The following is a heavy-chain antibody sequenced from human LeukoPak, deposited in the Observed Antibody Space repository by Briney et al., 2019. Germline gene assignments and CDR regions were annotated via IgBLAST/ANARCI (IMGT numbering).Heavy chain of an antibody. Sequence: HPGGSLRLSCTASGFTFSNSAMYWVRQAPGKGLEWVSSISRGGGSPYYADSVKGRFTISRDNSKNTLYVQMNSLRAEDTALYYCAKGSAVIPKGYFDYWGQGTLVTVSS. CDR2: ISRGGGSP. CDR3: AKGSAVIPKGYFDY. V-gene: IGHV3-23*01. CDR1: GFTFSNSA. J-gene: IGHJ4*03. D-gene: IGHD2-21*01.